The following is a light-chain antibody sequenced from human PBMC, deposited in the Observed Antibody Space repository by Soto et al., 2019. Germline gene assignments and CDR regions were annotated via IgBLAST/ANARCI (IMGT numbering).Light chain of an antibody. CDR3: SSYAGSNNVV. CDR1: ISDVGGYNY. CDR2: EVS. J-gene: IGLJ2*01. V-gene: IGLV2-8*01. Sequence: QSALTQPPSASGSPGQSVTISCTGTISDVGGYNYVSWYQQHPGKAPKLMIYEVSKRPSGVPDRFSGSKSGNMASLTVSGLQAEDEADYYCSSYAGSNNVVFGVGTKLTVL.